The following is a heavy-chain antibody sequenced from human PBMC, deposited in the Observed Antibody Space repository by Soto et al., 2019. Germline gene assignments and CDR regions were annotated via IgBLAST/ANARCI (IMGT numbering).Heavy chain of an antibody. J-gene: IGHJ4*02. Sequence: GGSLRLSCAASGFTFSSYAMSWVRQAPGKGLEWVSAISGSGGSTYYADSLKGRFTISRDNSKNTLYLQMNSLRAEDTAVYYCATVDKHYPYYSDYWGQGTLVTVSS. CDR2: ISGSGGST. CDR1: GFTFSSYA. CDR3: ATVDKHYPYYSDY. V-gene: IGHV3-23*01. D-gene: IGHD3-3*02.